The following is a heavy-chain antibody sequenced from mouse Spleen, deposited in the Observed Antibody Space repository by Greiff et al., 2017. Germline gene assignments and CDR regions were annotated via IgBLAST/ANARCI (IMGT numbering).Heavy chain of an antibody. J-gene: IGHJ3*01. CDR2: INPYNGDT. CDR3: ARDYYGSSPWFAY. Sequence: EVQLQQSGPELVKPGDSVKISCKASGYSFTGYFMNWVLPSPGKSLEWIGRINPYNGDTFYNQKFKGKATLTVDKSSSTAYMELRSLTSEDTAVYYCARDYYGSSPWFAYGGQGTLVTVSA. V-gene: IGHV1-20*01. CDR1: GYSFTGYF. D-gene: IGHD1-1*01.